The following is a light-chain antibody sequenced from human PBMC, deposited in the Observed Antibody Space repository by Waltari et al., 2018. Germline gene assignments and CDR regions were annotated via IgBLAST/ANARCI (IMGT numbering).Light chain of an antibody. J-gene: IGLJ2*01. CDR2: DVN. V-gene: IGLV2-11*01. Sequence: QSALTQPRSVSGSPGQSVTIPCTGTSRNVGGYDFVSWYQQNPGKAPKLMIYDVNMRPSGVPDRFSGSKSGNTASLTISGLQAEDEADYYCCSYEGSYSMVFGGGTRLTVL. CDR1: SRNVGGYDF. CDR3: CSYEGSYSMV.